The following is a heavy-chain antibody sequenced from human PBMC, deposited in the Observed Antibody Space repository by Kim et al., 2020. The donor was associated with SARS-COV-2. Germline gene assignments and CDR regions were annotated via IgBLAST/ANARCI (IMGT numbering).Heavy chain of an antibody. D-gene: IGHD1-26*01. CDR3: ARDIGVL. Sequence: DGSNKDYADTVKGRFTISRDNSKNTLYLQMNSLRAEDTAVYYCARDIGVLWGQGTLVTVSS. CDR2: DGSNK. J-gene: IGHJ4*02. V-gene: IGHV3-33*01.